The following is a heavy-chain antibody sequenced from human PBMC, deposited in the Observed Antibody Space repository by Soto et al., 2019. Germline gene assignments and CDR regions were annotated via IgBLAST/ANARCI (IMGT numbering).Heavy chain of an antibody. CDR1: GYTFTSYG. Sequence: GASVKVSCKASGYTFTSYGISWVRQAPGQGLEWMGWISAYNGNTNYAQKLQGRVTMTTDTSTSTAYMELRSLRSDDTAVYHCAREDEVVVAHDYWGQGSLVTVSS. CDR2: ISAYNGNT. CDR3: AREDEVVVAHDY. D-gene: IGHD2-15*01. V-gene: IGHV1-18*01. J-gene: IGHJ4*02.